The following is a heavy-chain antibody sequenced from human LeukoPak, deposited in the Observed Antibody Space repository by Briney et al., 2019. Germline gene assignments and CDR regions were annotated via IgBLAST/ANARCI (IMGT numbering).Heavy chain of an antibody. J-gene: IGHJ4*02. CDR3: AKCAWFGDAPGGDY. CDR1: GFPFSNSA. Sequence: SGGSLRLSCAASGFPFSNSAMSWVRQAAGKGLEWVSAISGSGGTTHYADSVKGRFTISRDNSKNTLYLQMSSLRAEDTAVYYCAKCAWFGDAPGGDYWGQGILVTLSS. CDR2: ISGSGGTT. D-gene: IGHD3-10*01. V-gene: IGHV3-23*01.